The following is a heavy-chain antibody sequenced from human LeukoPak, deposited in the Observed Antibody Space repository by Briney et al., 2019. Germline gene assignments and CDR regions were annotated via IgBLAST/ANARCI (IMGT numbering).Heavy chain of an antibody. CDR2: MNPNSGNT. Sequence: ASVKVSCKASGYTFTSYAMNWVRQATGQGLEWMGWMNPNSGNTGYAQKFQGRVTMTRNTSISTAYMELSSLRSEDTAVYYCARKYYYGSKGYYYYMDVWGKGTTVTVSS. CDR1: GYTFTSYA. V-gene: IGHV1-8*02. CDR3: ARKYYYGSKGYYYYMDV. D-gene: IGHD3-10*01. J-gene: IGHJ6*03.